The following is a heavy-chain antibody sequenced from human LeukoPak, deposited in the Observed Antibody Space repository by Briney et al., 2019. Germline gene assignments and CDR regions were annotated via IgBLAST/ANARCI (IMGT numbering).Heavy chain of an antibody. CDR1: GYTFNNHY. J-gene: IGHJ4*02. V-gene: IGHV1-46*02. Sequence: ASVRVSCKASGYTFNNHYMYWVRQAPGQGLEWMGVINPSGGSTSYAQKFQGRVTMTRDTSTRTVYMEVNSLRSEDTAVYYCARQGTYSSAIGMGYWGQGTLVTVSS. D-gene: IGHD6-19*01. CDR3: ARQGTYSSAIGMGY. CDR2: INPSGGST.